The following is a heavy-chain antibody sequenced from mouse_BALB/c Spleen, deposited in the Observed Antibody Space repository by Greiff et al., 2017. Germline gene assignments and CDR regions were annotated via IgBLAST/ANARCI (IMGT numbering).Heavy chain of an antibody. D-gene: IGHD2-4*01. J-gene: IGHJ4*01. CDR3: ARDRTDYDDAMDY. V-gene: IGHV7-3*02. CDR2: IRNKANGYTT. Sequence: EVKLVESGGGLVQPGGSLRLSCATSGFTFTDDYMSWVRQPPGKALEWLGFIRNKANGYTTEYSASVKGRFTISRDNSQSILYLQMDTLRAEDSATSSCARDRTDYDDAMDYWGQGTSVTVSS. CDR1: GFTFTDDY.